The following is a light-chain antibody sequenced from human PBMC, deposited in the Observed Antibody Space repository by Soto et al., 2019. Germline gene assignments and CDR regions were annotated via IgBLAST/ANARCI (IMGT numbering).Light chain of an antibody. CDR3: QQYFETPWT. J-gene: IGKJ1*01. Sequence: DIQMTQSPSTLSASVGDRVTITCRASQSISSWLAWYQQKPGKAPNLLIYDASSLKHGVPSRFSGSGSGTEFTLTISSLQAEDVAVYYCQQYFETPWTFGQGTKVEIK. CDR1: QSISSW. CDR2: DAS. V-gene: IGKV1-5*01.